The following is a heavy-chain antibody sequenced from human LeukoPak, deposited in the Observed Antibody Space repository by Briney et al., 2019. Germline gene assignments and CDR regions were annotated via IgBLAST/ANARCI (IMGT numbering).Heavy chain of an antibody. D-gene: IGHD3-22*01. V-gene: IGHV4-31*03. J-gene: IGHJ4*02. CDR1: GGSISSGGYY. CDR2: RYDAGST. CDR3: ARRRGLFFDY. Sequence: SETLSLTCTVSGGSISSGGYYWSWIRQRPGKGLEWVGYRYDAGSTYYNPSLQSRVTISVDTSKNQFSLKLSSVTAADTAVYFCARRRGLFFDYWGQGTLVTVSS.